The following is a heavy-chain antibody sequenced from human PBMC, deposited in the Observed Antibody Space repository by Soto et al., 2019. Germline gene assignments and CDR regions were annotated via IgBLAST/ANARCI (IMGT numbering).Heavy chain of an antibody. D-gene: IGHD5-18*01. J-gene: IGHJ5*02. CDR2: IYWNDDK. CDR1: GFSLSTSGVG. Sequence: QITLKESGPTLVKPTQNLTLTCTFSGFSLSTSGVGVGWIRQPPGKALEWLALIYWNDDKRYSPSLKSRLTITKDTSKNQVVLTMTNMDPVDTATYYCAHRPRIQFLSYNWFDPWGQGTLVTVSS. CDR3: AHRPRIQFLSYNWFDP. V-gene: IGHV2-5*01.